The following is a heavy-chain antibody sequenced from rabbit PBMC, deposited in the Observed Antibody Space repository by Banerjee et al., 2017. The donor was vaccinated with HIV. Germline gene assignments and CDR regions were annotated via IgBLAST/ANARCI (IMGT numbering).Heavy chain of an antibody. D-gene: IGHD6-1*01. CDR1: GFDLSSYYY. V-gene: IGHV1S45*01. CDR3: ASGAPGYSYAPTAFHP. Sequence: QEQLEESGGGLVKPEGSLTLTCKASGFDLSSYYYMCWVRQAPRKGLEWIACIVAGSDGSSYYASWAKGRFTFSKTSSTTVTLQMTSLTAADTASYFCASGAPGYSYAPTAFHPCGPGTLVTVS. J-gene: IGHJ2*01. CDR2: IVAGSDGSS.